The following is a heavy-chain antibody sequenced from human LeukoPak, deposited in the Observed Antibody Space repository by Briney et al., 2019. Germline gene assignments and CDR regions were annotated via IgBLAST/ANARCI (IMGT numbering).Heavy chain of an antibody. J-gene: IGHJ5*02. D-gene: IGHD2-2*01. Sequence: SETLSLTCTVSSGSISSYYWSWIRQPAGKGLEWIGRILTSGSTNYNPSLQSRVTMSVDTSKNQFSLKLSSVTAADTAVYYCARASIVVVPAAEYNWFDPWGQGTLVTVSS. CDR1: SGSISSYY. CDR2: ILTSGST. CDR3: ARASIVVVPAAEYNWFDP. V-gene: IGHV4-4*07.